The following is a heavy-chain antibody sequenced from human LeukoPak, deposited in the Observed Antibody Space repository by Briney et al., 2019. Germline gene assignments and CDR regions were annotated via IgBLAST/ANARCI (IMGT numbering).Heavy chain of an antibody. D-gene: IGHD3-22*01. CDR3: ATRPYYYDSSGYSEAY. CDR2: ISGSGGNT. Sequence: GGSLRLSCAASGFTFSNYARSWVRQAPGKGQEWVSAISGSGGNTYYADSVKGRFTISRDNSKNTLYLQMNSLRAEDTAVYYCATRPYYYDSSGYSEAYWGQGTLVTVSS. J-gene: IGHJ4*02. CDR1: GFTFSNYA. V-gene: IGHV3-23*01.